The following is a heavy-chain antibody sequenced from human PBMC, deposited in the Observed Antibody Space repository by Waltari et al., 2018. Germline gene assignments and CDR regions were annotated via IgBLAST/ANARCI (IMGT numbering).Heavy chain of an antibody. D-gene: IGHD2-15*01. Sequence: QVQLQESGPGLVKPSETLSLTCTVPGGPISSTYWSWIRQPPGKGLEWIGYIYYSGSTNYNPSLKSRVTISVDTSKNQFSLKLSSVTAADTAVYYCATEPGGYWGQGTLVTVSS. CDR1: GGPISSTY. CDR2: IYYSGST. CDR3: ATEPGGY. V-gene: IGHV4-59*01. J-gene: IGHJ4*02.